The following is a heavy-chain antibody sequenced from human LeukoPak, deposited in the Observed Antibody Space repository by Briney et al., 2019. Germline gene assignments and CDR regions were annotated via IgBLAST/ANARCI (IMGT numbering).Heavy chain of an antibody. CDR3: ARDGYGREGFDY. Sequence: ASVKVSCKASGYTFTDYHIHWVRQAPGQGLEWMAWINCNSGGTNYAQKFHGRVTMTRDTSISTAYMELSSLTSDDTAVYFCARDGYGREGFDYWGQGTLVTVSS. D-gene: IGHD3-10*02. CDR2: INCNSGGT. V-gene: IGHV1-2*02. J-gene: IGHJ4*02. CDR1: GYTFTDYH.